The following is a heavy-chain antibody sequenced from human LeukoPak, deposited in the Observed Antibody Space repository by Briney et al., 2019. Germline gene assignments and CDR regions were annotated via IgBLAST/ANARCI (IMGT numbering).Heavy chain of an antibody. D-gene: IGHD6-13*01. V-gene: IGHV3-23*01. Sequence: GRSLRLSCADSGFTFSIYAMNWVRQAPGKGLEWVSGISGSGLSTYYADSVKGRFTISRDNSKNTLYLQMNSLRVDDTAVYYCASDVRAAAGTSGYYWGQGTLVTVSS. CDR2: ISGSGLST. CDR1: GFTFSIYA. CDR3: ASDVRAAAGTSGYY. J-gene: IGHJ4*02.